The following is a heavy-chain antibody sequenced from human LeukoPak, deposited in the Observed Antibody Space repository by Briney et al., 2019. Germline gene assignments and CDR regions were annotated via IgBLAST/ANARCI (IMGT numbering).Heavy chain of an antibody. CDR2: INHSGST. V-gene: IGHV4-34*01. D-gene: IGHD5-24*01. Sequence: SETLSLTCAVYGGSFSGYYWSWIRQPPGKGLEWIGEINHSGSTNYNPSLKSRVTISVDTSKNQFSLKLSSVTAADTAVYYCAREIQLDYFVYWGQGTLVTVSS. J-gene: IGHJ4*02. CDR3: AREIQLDYFVY. CDR1: GGSFSGYY.